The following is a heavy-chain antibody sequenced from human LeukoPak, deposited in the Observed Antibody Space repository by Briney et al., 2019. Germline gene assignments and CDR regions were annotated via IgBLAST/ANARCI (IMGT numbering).Heavy chain of an antibody. CDR3: ARGSSSEGWFDP. V-gene: IGHV1-69*04. D-gene: IGHD6-6*01. Sequence: SVKVSCKASGGTFSSYAISWVRQAPGQGLQWMGRIIPILGVANYAQKLQGRVTITADKSMSTAYMEFSSLRSEDTAVYYCARGSSSEGWFDPWGQGTLVTVSS. CDR1: GGTFSSYA. CDR2: IIPILGVA. J-gene: IGHJ5*02.